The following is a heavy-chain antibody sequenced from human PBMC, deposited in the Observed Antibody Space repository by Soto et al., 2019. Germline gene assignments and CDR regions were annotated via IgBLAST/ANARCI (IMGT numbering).Heavy chain of an antibody. CDR2: VSAGGGNT. CDR3: AQSSSGWSNFDY. Sequence: EVQLLESGGGLVQPGGSLRLSCAASGFTFSSYAMSWVRQAPGKGLEWVSAVSAGGGNTYYADSVKGRFTISRDNSKNTLYLQMNSLRAEDTAVYYCAQSSSGWSNFDYGGQGTLVTVSS. D-gene: IGHD6-19*01. J-gene: IGHJ4*02. CDR1: GFTFSSYA. V-gene: IGHV3-23*01.